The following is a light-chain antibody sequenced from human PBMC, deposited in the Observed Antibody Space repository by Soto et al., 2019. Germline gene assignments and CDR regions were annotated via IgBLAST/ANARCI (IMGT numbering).Light chain of an antibody. Sequence: EVVMTQSPATLSVSPGERATLSCRASQSVKTNLAWFQQKPGQAPRLLTYGASNRATGVADRVSGSGSGTDFPLTIISLLSEDFAVYNCQQYNHWPPITFCPGTKVDVK. J-gene: IGKJ3*01. CDR1: QSVKTN. CDR2: GAS. CDR3: QQYNHWPPIT. V-gene: IGKV3-15*01.